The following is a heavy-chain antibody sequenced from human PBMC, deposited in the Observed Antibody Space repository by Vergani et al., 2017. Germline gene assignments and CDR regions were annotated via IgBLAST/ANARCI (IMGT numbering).Heavy chain of an antibody. D-gene: IGHD2-2*01. CDR3: ARGQRYQLGGYYFDY. CDR2: INHSGST. J-gene: IGHJ4*02. V-gene: IGHV4-34*01. Sequence: QVQLQQWGAGLLKPSETLSLTCAVYGGSFSGYYWSWIRQPPGKGLEWIGEINHSGSTKYNPSLKSRVTISVDTSKNQFSLKLSSVTAADTAVYYCARGQRYQLGGYYFDYWGQGTLVTVSS. CDR1: GGSFSGYY.